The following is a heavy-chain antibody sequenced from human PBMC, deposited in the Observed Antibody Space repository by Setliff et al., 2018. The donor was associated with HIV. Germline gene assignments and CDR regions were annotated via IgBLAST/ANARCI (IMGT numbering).Heavy chain of an antibody. Sequence: ASVKVSCKASGYTFTRYGISWVRQAPGQGLEWMGWISAYNGNTNYAEKLQGRVTITTDTSTSTAYMDLSSLISEDTAIYYCATAHYSHDWGADRWGLGTLVTVSS. J-gene: IGHJ5*02. CDR1: GYTFTRYG. CDR2: ISAYNGNT. CDR3: ATAHYSHDWGADR. D-gene: IGHD4-4*01. V-gene: IGHV1-18*01.